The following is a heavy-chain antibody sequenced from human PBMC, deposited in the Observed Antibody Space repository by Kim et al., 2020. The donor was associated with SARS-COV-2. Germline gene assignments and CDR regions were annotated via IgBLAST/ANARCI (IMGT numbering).Heavy chain of an antibody. Sequence: ASVKVSCKASGYTFTSYYLHWVRQATGQGLEWMGWINPSSGNTNYSQKFQGRVTISTDTYASTAYIELSSLRSEDTAVYYCARDGRSADYYFDYCGQGTLVTVSS. CDR2: INPSSGNT. CDR3: ARDGRSADYYFDY. CDR1: GYTFTSYY. J-gene: IGHJ4*02. V-gene: IGHV1-3*01.